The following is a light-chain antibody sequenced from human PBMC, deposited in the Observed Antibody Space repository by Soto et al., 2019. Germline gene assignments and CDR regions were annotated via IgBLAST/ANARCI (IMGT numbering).Light chain of an antibody. CDR2: GAS. J-gene: IGKJ2*01. V-gene: IGKV3-20*01. CDR1: QSVSSSF. Sequence: EIVLTQSPGTLSLSPGEGATLSCRASQSVSSSFLAWYQQKPGQAPRLLIYGASSRATGIPDRFSGSGSGTDFTLTISRLGPEEFAVYYCQQYGSSPYTFGQGTKLEIK. CDR3: QQYGSSPYT.